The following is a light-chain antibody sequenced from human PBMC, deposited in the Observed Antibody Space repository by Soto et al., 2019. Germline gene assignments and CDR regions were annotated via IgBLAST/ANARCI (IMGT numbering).Light chain of an antibody. J-gene: IGLJ1*01. Sequence: QSVLTQPASVSGSPGQSITISCTGTSSDVGDYNYVSWYQQHPGKAPKLMIYEVSNRPSGVSNRFSGSKSGNTASLTISGLQAEDEADYFCSSYSSTSTLHYVFGPGTKVTVL. CDR1: SSDVGDYNY. CDR2: EVS. V-gene: IGLV2-14*01. CDR3: SSYSSTSTLHYV.